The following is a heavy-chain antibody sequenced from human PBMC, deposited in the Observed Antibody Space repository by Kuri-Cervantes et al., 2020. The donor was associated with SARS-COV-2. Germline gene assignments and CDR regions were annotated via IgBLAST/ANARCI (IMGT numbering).Heavy chain of an antibody. J-gene: IGHJ4*02. V-gene: IGHV3-30-3*01. CDR3: ARDDGSGSYFTFDY. Sequence: LSLTCAASGFTFSSYAMHWVRQAPGKGLEWVAVISYDGSNKYYADSVRGRFTISRDNSKNTLYLQMNSLRAEDTAVYYWARDDGSGSYFTFDYWGQGTLVTVSS. CDR1: GFTFSSYA. CDR2: ISYDGSNK. D-gene: IGHD3-10*01.